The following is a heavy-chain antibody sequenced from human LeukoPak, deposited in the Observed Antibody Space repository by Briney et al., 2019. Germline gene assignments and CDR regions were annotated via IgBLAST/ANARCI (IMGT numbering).Heavy chain of an antibody. CDR2: IKQDGSDK. CDR1: RFIFSNYW. D-gene: IGHD6-13*01. J-gene: IGHJ4*02. Sequence: GGSLRLSCAASRFIFSNYWMSWVRQAPGKGLEWVANIKQDGSDKYYVDSVKGRFTISRDNAKNSLYLQTNSLRAEDTAVYYCARFSGGHSSSWHPYYFDYWGQGTLVTVSS. CDR3: ARFSGGHSSSWHPYYFDY. V-gene: IGHV3-7*03.